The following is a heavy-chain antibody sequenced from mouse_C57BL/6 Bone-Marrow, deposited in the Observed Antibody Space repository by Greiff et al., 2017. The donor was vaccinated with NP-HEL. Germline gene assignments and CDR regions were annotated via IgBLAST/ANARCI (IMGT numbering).Heavy chain of an antibody. Sequence: VQLQQSGAELVRPGASVTLSCTASGFNITDDYMHWVKQRPEQGLEWIGWIDPENGDTEYASKFQGKATITADTSSNTAYLQLSSLTSEDTAVYYWTRGYYYGSSYLPGDYWGQGTTLTVSS. CDR2: IDPENGDT. V-gene: IGHV14-4*01. J-gene: IGHJ2*01. D-gene: IGHD1-1*01. CDR1: GFNITDDY. CDR3: TRGYYYGSSYLPGDY.